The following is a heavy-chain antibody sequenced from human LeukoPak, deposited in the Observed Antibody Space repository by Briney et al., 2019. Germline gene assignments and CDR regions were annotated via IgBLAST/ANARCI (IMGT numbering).Heavy chain of an antibody. CDR2: ISYSGSR. CDR3: ARVGRGDYTWGSYSFDY. Sequence: SETLSLTCTVSGGSISNYYWTWIRQPPGKGLEWIGYISYSGSRNYNTSLKSRVTISVDTSKNQFSLNLCSVTAADTAVYYCARVGRGDYTWGSYSFDYWGQGTLVTVSA. J-gene: IGHJ4*02. V-gene: IGHV4-59*01. CDR1: GGSISNYY. D-gene: IGHD3-16*01.